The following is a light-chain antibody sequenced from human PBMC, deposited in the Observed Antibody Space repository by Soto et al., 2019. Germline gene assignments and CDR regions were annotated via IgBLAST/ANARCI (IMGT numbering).Light chain of an antibody. CDR1: SSNTGNNY. CDR2: EDN. CDR3: GTWDSSLSVVM. V-gene: IGLV1-51*02. Sequence: QSVLTQPPSVSAAPGQKVTISCSGSSSNTGNNYVSWYQQLPGAAPTLLIYEDNKRPSGIPDRFSGSKSGTSATLGITGLQTGDEADYYCGTWDSSLSVVMFGGGTKVTVL. J-gene: IGLJ3*02.